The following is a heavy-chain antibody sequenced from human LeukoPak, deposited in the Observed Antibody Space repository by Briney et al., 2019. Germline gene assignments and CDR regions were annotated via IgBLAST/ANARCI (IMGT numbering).Heavy chain of an antibody. CDR1: GFTFSSYS. CDR2: ISSGSSTI. Sequence: QPGGSLRLSCAASGFTFSSYSMNWVRQAPGKGLEWVSYISSGSSTIYYADSVKGRFTISRDDAKNSLYLQMNSLRAEDTAVYYCARGRYASSWYCDYWGQGTLVTVSS. CDR3: ARGRYASSWYCDY. D-gene: IGHD6-13*01. V-gene: IGHV3-48*04. J-gene: IGHJ4*02.